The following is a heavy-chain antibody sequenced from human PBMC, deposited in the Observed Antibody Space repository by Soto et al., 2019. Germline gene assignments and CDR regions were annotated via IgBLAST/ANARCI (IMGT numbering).Heavy chain of an antibody. CDR1: GGSISNRRFY. J-gene: IGHJ5*02. Sequence: SETLSLTCSVSGGSISNRRFYWAWIRKPPGEGLEWIGSIYHTGNAYYNPSLKSRVTISVDTSKNQFSLKLTSVTAADAALYYCAREFFDSSDYTTNWFDPWGQGTLVTVPS. D-gene: IGHD3-22*01. CDR2: IYHTGNA. V-gene: IGHV4-39*01. CDR3: AREFFDSSDYTTNWFDP.